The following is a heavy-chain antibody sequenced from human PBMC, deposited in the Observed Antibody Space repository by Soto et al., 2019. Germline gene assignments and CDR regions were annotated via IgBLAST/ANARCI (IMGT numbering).Heavy chain of an antibody. D-gene: IGHD2-15*01. CDR3: ARGRYCLTGRCFPNWFDS. Sequence: SETLSLTCSVSGDSISTVDYFWAWIRQPPGQALEYIGYIYKSATTYYNPSFESRVAISLDTSKSQFSLNVTSVTAADTAVYFCARGRYCLTGRCFPNWFDSRGQGTLVTVSS. V-gene: IGHV4-30-4*01. J-gene: IGHJ5*01. CDR2: IYKSATT. CDR1: GDSISTVDYF.